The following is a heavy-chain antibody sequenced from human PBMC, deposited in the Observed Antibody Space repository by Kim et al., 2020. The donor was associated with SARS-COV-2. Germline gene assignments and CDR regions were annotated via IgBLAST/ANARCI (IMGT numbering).Heavy chain of an antibody. CDR2: GGST. J-gene: IGHJ4*02. V-gene: IGHV3-23*01. Sequence: GGSTYYADSVKGRFTISRDNSKNTLYLQMNSLRAEDTAVYYCAKIPTPGDWGQGTLVTVSS. D-gene: IGHD3-16*01. CDR3: AKIPTPGD.